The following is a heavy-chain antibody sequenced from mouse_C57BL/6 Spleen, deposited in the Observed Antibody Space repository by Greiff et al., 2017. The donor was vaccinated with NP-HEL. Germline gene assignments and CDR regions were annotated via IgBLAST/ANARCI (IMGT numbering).Heavy chain of an antibody. J-gene: IGHJ2*01. CDR1: GFTFSDYG. Sequence: EVMLVESGGGLVKPGGSLKLSCAASGFTFSDYGMHWVRQAPEKGLEWVAYISSGSSTIYYADTVKGRFTISRDNAKNTLFLQMTSLRSEDTAMYYCARRSLTGLDYWGQGTTLTVSS. D-gene: IGHD4-1*01. CDR2: ISSGSSTI. V-gene: IGHV5-17*01. CDR3: ARRSLTGLDY.